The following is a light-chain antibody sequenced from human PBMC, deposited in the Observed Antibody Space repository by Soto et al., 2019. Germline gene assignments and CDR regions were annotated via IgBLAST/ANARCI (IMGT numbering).Light chain of an antibody. CDR3: QQYETFSGT. Sequence: DIRMTQSPATLSRSVVDRVTITCRASQTISSWLAWYQQKPGKAPKLLIYKASTLKSGVPSRFSGSGSGTKFTLTIASLQPDDFATYYCQQYETFSGTFGPGTKVDIK. V-gene: IGKV1-5*03. CDR1: QTISSW. J-gene: IGKJ1*01. CDR2: KAS.